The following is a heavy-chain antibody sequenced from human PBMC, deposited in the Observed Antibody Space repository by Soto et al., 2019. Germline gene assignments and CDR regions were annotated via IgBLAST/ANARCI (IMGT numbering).Heavy chain of an antibody. CDR1: GFTFSSYW. Sequence: WGSLRLSCAASGFTFSSYWMTWVRQAPGKGLEWVASIKQDGSQKSYVDSVKGRFTIARDNAESSLYLQLSSLRVDDSAMYYCVRELGMRYWGQGTLVTVSS. D-gene: IGHD7-27*01. J-gene: IGHJ4*02. CDR3: VRELGMRY. CDR2: IKQDGSQK. V-gene: IGHV3-7*03.